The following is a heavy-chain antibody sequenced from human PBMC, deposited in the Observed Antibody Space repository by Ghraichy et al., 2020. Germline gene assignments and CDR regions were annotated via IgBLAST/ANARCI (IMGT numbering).Heavy chain of an antibody. CDR3: LNSGYDFLDY. V-gene: IGHV1-69*06. CDR2: IIPIFGTA. J-gene: IGHJ4*02. Sequence: SVKVSCKASGGTFSSYAISWVRQAPGQGLEWMGGIIPIFGTANYAQKFQGRVTITADKSTSTAYMELSSLRSEDTAVYYCLNSGYDFLDYWGQGTLVTVSS. CDR1: GGTFSSYA. D-gene: IGHD5-12*01.